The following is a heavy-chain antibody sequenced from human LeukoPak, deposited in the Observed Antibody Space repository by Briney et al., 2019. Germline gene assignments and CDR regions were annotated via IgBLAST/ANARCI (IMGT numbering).Heavy chain of an antibody. CDR3: ARRVVVNPVVFDY. V-gene: IGHV3-21*01. CDR2: VSSSSSYI. D-gene: IGHD3-22*01. CDR1: GFTFSSYG. J-gene: IGHJ4*02. Sequence: KTGGSLRLSCAASGFTFSSYGMNWVRQAPGKGLEWVSSVSSSSSYIYYADSVKGRFTISRDNAKNSLYLQMNSLRAEDTAVYYCARRVVVNPVVFDYWGQGTLVTVSS.